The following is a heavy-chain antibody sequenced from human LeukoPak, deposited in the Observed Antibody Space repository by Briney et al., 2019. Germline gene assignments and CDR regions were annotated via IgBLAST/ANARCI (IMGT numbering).Heavy chain of an antibody. Sequence: PETLSLTCTVSGGSISSYYWSWIRQPPGKGLEWIGYIYYSGSTNYNPSLKSRVTISVDTSKNQFSLKLTSVTAADTAVYFCATRAIPANPFYFDFWGQGTLVTVSS. CDR1: GGSISSYY. D-gene: IGHD2-2*01. J-gene: IGHJ4*02. V-gene: IGHV4-59*01. CDR3: ATRAIPANPFYFDF. CDR2: IYYSGST.